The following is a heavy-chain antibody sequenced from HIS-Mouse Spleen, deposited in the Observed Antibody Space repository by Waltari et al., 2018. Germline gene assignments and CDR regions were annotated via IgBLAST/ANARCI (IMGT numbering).Heavy chain of an antibody. D-gene: IGHD2-21*01. CDR1: GFTFSRYS. V-gene: IGHV3-30*04. CDR3: ARDTVPHTLYFDL. J-gene: IGHJ2*01. Sequence: QVQLVESGGGVVQPGRSLRLSCAASGFTFSRYSMHGVRQAPGKGLEWVAVISYDGSNKYYADSVKGRFTISRDNSKNTLYLQMNSLRAEDTAVYYCARDTVPHTLYFDLWGRGTLVTVSS. CDR2: ISYDGSNK.